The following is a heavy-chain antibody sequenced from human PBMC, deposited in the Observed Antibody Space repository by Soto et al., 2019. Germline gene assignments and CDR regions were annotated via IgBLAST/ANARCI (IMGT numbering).Heavy chain of an antibody. CDR3: AKDRSTSGLIPTYYDDSSGYYYGPIDY. CDR2: ISGSGGST. CDR1: GFTFSSYA. D-gene: IGHD3-22*01. J-gene: IGHJ4*02. V-gene: IGHV3-23*01. Sequence: GSLRLSCAASGFTFSSYAMSWVRQAPGQGLEWVSAISGSGGSTYYADSVKGRFTISRDNSKNTLYLQMNSLRSEDTAVYYCAKDRSTSGLIPTYYDDSSGYYYGPIDYWGQGTLVTVSS.